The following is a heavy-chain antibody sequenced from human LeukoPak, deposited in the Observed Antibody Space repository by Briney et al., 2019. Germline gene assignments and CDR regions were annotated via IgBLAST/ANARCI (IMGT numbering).Heavy chain of an antibody. J-gene: IGHJ5*02. CDR1: GYTFTGYY. CDR2: INPNSGGT. Sequence: ASVTVSCKASGYTFTGYYMHWVRQAPGQGLEWMGWINPNSGGTNYAQKFQGRVTMTRDTSISTAYMELSRLRSDDTAVYYCARDRRYSSSSRFNWFDPWGQGTLVTVSS. CDR3: ARDRRYSSSSRFNWFDP. V-gene: IGHV1-2*02. D-gene: IGHD6-6*01.